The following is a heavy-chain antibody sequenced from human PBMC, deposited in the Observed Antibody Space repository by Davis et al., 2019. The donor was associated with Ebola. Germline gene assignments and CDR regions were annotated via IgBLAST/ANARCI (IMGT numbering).Heavy chain of an antibody. CDR3: ASGYQLLYPTTVYYGMDV. D-gene: IGHD2-2*02. V-gene: IGHV1-3*01. Sequence: AASVKVSCKASGYTFTSYAMHWVRQAPGQRLEWMGWINAGNGNTKYSQKFQGRVTITRDTSASTAYMELSSLRSEDTAVYYCASGYQLLYPTTVYYGMDVWGQGTTVTVSS. CDR2: INAGNGNT. CDR1: GYTFTSYA. J-gene: IGHJ6*02.